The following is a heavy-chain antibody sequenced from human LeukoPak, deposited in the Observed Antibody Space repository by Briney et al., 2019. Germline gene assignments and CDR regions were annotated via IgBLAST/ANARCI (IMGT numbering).Heavy chain of an antibody. V-gene: IGHV1-2*02. J-gene: IGHJ4*02. CDR2: IDPNSGST. Sequence: ASVKVSCKPCGYTFPYYIHWVRQAPGQGLEWMGWIDPNSGSTISAHTFQGRVSMTKDTSFTTVYMELSTLKSDDTAVYYCARDNYGRLDYWGQGSLVTVSS. CDR1: GYTFPYY. CDR3: ARDNYGRLDY. D-gene: IGHD3-10*01.